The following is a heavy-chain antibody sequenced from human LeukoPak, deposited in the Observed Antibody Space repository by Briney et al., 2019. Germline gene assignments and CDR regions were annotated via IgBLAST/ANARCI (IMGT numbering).Heavy chain of an antibody. CDR3: ARPSNVYGHTWLDS. CDR2: IYDSGGT. Sequence: SETLSLTGTVSGGSISSYDWSWIRQPPGRGREGIGYIYDSGGTNYNPSLQRGVTISVDTSTNQLSLQLSSVSAAEKALCYCARPSNVYGHTWLDSWREGTLVTVSS. J-gene: IGHJ5*01. CDR1: GGSISSYD. V-gene: IGHV4-59*12. D-gene: IGHD5/OR15-5a*01.